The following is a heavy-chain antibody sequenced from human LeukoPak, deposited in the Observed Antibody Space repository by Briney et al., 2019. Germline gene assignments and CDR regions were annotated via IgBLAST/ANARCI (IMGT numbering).Heavy chain of an antibody. V-gene: IGHV4-59*01. Sequence: SETLSLTCTVSGGSISTYHWNWIRKSSGKGLEWIGFMQDTGNNNYNPSLRSRVTMFTVTSKNQFSLELSSVTAADTAVYYCARDKEHSYGRYFDFWGQGISVTVSS. CDR3: ARDKEHSYGRYFDF. CDR2: MQDTGNN. D-gene: IGHD5-18*01. CDR1: GGSISTYH. J-gene: IGHJ4*02.